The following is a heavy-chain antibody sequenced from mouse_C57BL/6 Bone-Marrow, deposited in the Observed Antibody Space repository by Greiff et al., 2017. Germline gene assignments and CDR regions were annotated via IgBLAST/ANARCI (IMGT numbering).Heavy chain of an antibody. J-gene: IGHJ2*01. D-gene: IGHD2-3*01. Sequence: VQLKESGPELVKPGASVKMSCKASGYTFTDYNMHWVKQSHGKSLEWIGYINPNNGGTSYNQKFKGKATLTVNKSSSTAYMELRSLTSEDSAVYYCARKDGYYPYYFDYWGQGTTLTVSS. CDR2: INPNNGGT. V-gene: IGHV1-22*01. CDR1: GYTFTDYN. CDR3: ARKDGYYPYYFDY.